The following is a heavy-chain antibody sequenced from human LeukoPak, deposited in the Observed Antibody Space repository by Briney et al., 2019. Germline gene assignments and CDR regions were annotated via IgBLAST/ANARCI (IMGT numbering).Heavy chain of an antibody. D-gene: IGHD5-18*01. CDR3: ARLRDTVTSASDY. J-gene: IGHJ4*02. Sequence: PGGSLRLSCAASGFTFNNYWIHWVRQVPGKGLVWVSRINNDGSSASYVDSVKGRFTISRDNAKNTLFLQLNSLRVEDTAVYNCARLRDTVTSASDYWGQGTLVTVSS. CDR2: INNDGSSA. V-gene: IGHV3-74*01. CDR1: GFTFNNYW.